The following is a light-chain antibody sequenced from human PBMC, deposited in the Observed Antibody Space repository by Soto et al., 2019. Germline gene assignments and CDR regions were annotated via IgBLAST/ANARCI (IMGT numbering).Light chain of an antibody. Sequence: QSALTQPASVSGSPGQSITISCTGTSSDIGSYNLVSWYQQHPGKAPRLMISEVTKRPSGISNRFAGSKSGNTASLTISGLQAEDEADYYCCSVGHLTTSYVFGTGTKLTVL. CDR3: CSVGHLTTSYV. CDR2: EVT. V-gene: IGLV2-23*02. CDR1: SSDIGSYNL. J-gene: IGLJ1*01.